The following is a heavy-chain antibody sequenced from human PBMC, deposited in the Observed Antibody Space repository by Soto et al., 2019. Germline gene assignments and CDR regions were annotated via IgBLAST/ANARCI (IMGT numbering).Heavy chain of an antibody. V-gene: IGHV3-74*01. Sequence: GGSLRLSCTASGFTFNTHWMHWVRQAPGKGLVWVSRIYFDGITTNYADPVKGRLTVSRDNAKNTVYLHVNTLRDEAAAVYYCARGGAMGVDYWGQGTLVTVSS. CDR3: ARGGAMGVDY. J-gene: IGHJ4*02. D-gene: IGHD1-26*01. CDR2: IYFDGITT. CDR1: GFTFNTHW.